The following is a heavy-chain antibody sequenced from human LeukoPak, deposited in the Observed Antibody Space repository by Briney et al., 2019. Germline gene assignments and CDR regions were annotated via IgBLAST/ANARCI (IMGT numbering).Heavy chain of an antibody. J-gene: IGHJ3*02. CDR2: ITPFNGNT. V-gene: IGHV1-45*02. D-gene: IGHD3-10*01. CDR3: AHLWFGEPDDAFDI. CDR1: GYTFTYRY. Sequence: ASVKVSCKASGYTFTYRYLHWVRQAPEQALEWMGWITPFNGNTNYAQKFQDRVTITRDRSMSTAYMELSSLRSEDTAMYYCAHLWFGEPDDAFDIWGQGTMVTASS.